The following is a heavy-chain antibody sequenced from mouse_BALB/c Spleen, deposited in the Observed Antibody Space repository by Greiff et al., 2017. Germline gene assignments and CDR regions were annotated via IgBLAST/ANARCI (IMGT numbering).Heavy chain of an antibody. CDR3: ARERKRYGYDGTYAMDY. CDR1: GYSFTSYW. V-gene: IGHV1S126*01. Sequence: VKLVESGPQLVRPGASVKISCKASGYSFTSYWMHWVKQRPGQGLEWIGMIDPSDSETRLNQKFKDKATLTVDKSSSTAYMQLSSPTSEDSAVYYCARERKRYGYDGTYAMDYWGQGTSVTVSS. CDR2: IDPSDSET. D-gene: IGHD2-2*01. J-gene: IGHJ4*01.